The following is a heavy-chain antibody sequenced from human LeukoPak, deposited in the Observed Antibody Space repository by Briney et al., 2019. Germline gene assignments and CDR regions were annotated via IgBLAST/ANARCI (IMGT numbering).Heavy chain of an antibody. Sequence: SETLSLTCTVSGGSISSGGYSWSWIRQPPGKGLEWIGYIYHSGSTYYNPSLKSRVTISVDRSKNQFSLKLSSVTAAGTAVYYCARGPNYYDSSGYYGAFDIWGQGTMVTVSS. CDR2: IYHSGST. J-gene: IGHJ3*02. D-gene: IGHD3-22*01. V-gene: IGHV4-30-2*01. CDR3: ARGPNYYDSSGYYGAFDI. CDR1: GGSISSGGYS.